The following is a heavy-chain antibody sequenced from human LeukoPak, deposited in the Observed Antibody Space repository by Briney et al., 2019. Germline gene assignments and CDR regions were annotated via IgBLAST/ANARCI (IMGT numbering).Heavy chain of an antibody. V-gene: IGHV1/OR15-3*01. CDR3: ARVQDDWYFDL. Sequence: ASVKVSCKASGYTFTDYFMNWMRQAPGQRLEWMGWINAGNGNTKYSQKLQGRVTITRDTSSSTAYMQLSSLRSEDTAVYYCARVQDDWYFDLWGRGTLVTVSS. CDR2: INAGNGNT. CDR1: GYTFTDYF. J-gene: IGHJ2*01.